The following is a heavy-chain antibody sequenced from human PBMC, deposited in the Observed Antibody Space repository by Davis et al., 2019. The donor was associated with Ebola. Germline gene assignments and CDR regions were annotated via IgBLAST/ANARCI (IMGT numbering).Heavy chain of an antibody. D-gene: IGHD4-17*01. CDR2: INTNTGNP. CDR1: GYTFTSYA. Sequence: AASVKVSCKASGYTFTSYAMNWVRQAPRQGLEWMGWINTNTGNPTYAQGFTGRFVFSLDTSVSTAYLQISSLKAEDTAVYYCARDITPGAPDYGDLLYYYYYGMDVWGKGTTVTVSS. J-gene: IGHJ6*04. CDR3: ARDITPGAPDYGDLLYYYYYGMDV. V-gene: IGHV7-4-1*02.